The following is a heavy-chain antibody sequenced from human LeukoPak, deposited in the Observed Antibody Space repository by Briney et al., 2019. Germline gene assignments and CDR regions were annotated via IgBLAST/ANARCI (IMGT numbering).Heavy chain of an antibody. CDR2: IYTSGST. CDR3: ARTTEAHSWRTRYYDYYMDV. D-gene: IGHD6-13*01. Sequence: YPSETPSLTCTVSGGSISSYYWSWIRQPAGKGLEWIGRIYTSGSTNYNPSLKSRVTISVDTSKNQFSLKLSSVTAADTAVYYCARTTEAHSWRTRYYDYYMDVWGKGTTVTVSS. V-gene: IGHV4-4*07. J-gene: IGHJ6*03. CDR1: GGSISSYY.